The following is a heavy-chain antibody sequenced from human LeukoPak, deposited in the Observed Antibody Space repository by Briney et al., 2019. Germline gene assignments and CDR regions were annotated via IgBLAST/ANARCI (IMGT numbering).Heavy chain of an antibody. J-gene: IGHJ4*02. V-gene: IGHV4-61*09. CDR1: GGSISSGSYH. D-gene: IGHD2-21*02. CDR2: IYTSGST. Sequence: SETLSLTCTVSGGSISSGSYHWIWIRQPAGKGLEWIGHIYTSGSTNYNPSLRSRVTISVDTSKNQFSLKLSSVTAADTAVYYCARVGDIVVVTAYDYWGQGTLVTVSS. CDR3: ARVGDIVVVTAYDY.